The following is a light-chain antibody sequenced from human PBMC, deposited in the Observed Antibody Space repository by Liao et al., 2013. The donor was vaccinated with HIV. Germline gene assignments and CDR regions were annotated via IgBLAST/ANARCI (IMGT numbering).Light chain of an antibody. V-gene: IGLV3-1*01. Sequence: SYELTQPPSVSVSPGQTASITCSGDKLGDKYACWYHQKPGQAPVLVIYKDSERPSGIPERFSGSNSGNTATLTISGTQAMDEADYYCQAWDSSTDVVFGGGTKLTVL. CDR2: KDS. CDR1: KLGDKY. J-gene: IGLJ2*01. CDR3: QAWDSSTDVV.